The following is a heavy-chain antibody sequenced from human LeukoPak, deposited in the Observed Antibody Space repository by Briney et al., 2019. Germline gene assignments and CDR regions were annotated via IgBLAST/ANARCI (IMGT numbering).Heavy chain of an antibody. D-gene: IGHD2-8*01. Sequence: SETLSLTCTVSGGSISSSSYYWGWIRQLPGKGLEWIGSIYYSGSTYYNPSLKSRVTISVDTSKNQFSLKLSSVTAADTAVYYCARHQDCTNGVCYSGYYYYGMDIWGQGTTVTVSS. CDR2: IYYSGST. J-gene: IGHJ6*02. V-gene: IGHV4-39*01. CDR1: GGSISSSSYY. CDR3: ARHQDCTNGVCYSGYYYYGMDI.